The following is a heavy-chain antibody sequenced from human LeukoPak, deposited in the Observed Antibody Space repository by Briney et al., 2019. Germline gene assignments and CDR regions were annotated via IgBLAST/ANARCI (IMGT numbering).Heavy chain of an antibody. CDR1: GFTFSDYY. V-gene: IGHV3-11*01. J-gene: IGHJ3*02. CDR2: ISSSGSTI. D-gene: IGHD3-10*01. Sequence: GGSLRLSCAASGFTFSDYYMSWIRQAPGKGLEGVSYISSSGSTIYYADSAKGRFTISMDNAKNSLYLHMNRLRAEDTAVYYCARPGYYYGPGGGAFDIWGQGTMVTVSS. CDR3: ARPGYYYGPGGGAFDI.